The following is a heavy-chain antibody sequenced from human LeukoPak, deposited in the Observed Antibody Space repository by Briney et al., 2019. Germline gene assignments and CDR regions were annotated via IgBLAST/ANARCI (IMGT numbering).Heavy chain of an antibody. CDR1: GGTFSSYA. CDR3: ALEKRGYSYGVDY. V-gene: IGHV1-69*04. J-gene: IGHJ4*02. CDR2: IIPILGIA. D-gene: IGHD5-18*01. Sequence: GASVKVSCKASGGTFSSYAISWVRQAPGQGLEWMGRIIPILGIANYAQKFQGRVTITADKSTSTAYMELSSLRSEGTAVYYCALEKRGYSYGVDYWGQGTLVTVSS.